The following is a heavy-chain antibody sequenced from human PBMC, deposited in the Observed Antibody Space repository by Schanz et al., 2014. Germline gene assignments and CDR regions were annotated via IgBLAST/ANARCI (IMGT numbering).Heavy chain of an antibody. J-gene: IGHJ3*02. Sequence: EVQLVESGGGLVKPGGSLRLSCTASGFSFDSYNMNWVRQSPGKGLEWVAFLSFDSRHIYYADSVKGRFTISRDNAENLLYLQMSSLRDEDTAVYYCATSGLVSHSFDAFDIWGQGTMVTVSS. D-gene: IGHD3-9*01. CDR1: GFSFDSYN. CDR2: LSFDSRHI. V-gene: IGHV3-21*01. CDR3: ATSGLVSHSFDAFDI.